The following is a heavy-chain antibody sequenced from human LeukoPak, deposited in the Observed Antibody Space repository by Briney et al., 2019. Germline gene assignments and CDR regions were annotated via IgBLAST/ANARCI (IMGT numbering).Heavy chain of an antibody. Sequence: SETLSLTCAVYGGSFSGYYWSWIRQPPGKGLEWIGSIYHSGSTYYNPSLKSRVTISVDTSKNQFSLKLSSVTAADTAVYYCASSGFSNMDFDYWGQGTLVTVSS. CDR2: IYHSGST. V-gene: IGHV4-34*01. J-gene: IGHJ4*02. CDR3: ASSGFSNMDFDY. CDR1: GGSFSGYY. D-gene: IGHD3-22*01.